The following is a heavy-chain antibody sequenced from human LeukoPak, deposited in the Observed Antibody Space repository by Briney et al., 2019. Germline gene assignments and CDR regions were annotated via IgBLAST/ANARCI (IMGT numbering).Heavy chain of an antibody. Sequence: SETPSLTCTVSGGSMTGHYWSWIRQPPGKGLEWIGFIYYTGTTNYNPSLKSRVTISLDTSKNQFSLKLSSMTAADTAVYYCARQSGWLDPWGQGIMVTVSS. CDR2: IYYTGTT. V-gene: IGHV4-59*08. CDR1: GGSMTGHY. D-gene: IGHD1-26*01. J-gene: IGHJ5*02. CDR3: ARQSGWLDP.